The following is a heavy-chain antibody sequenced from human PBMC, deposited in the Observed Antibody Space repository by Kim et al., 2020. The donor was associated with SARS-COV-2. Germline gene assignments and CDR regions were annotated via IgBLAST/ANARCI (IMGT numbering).Heavy chain of an antibody. Sequence: ASVKVSCKASGYTFTSYGISWVRQAPGQGLEWMGWISAYNGNTNYAQKLQGRVTMTTDTSTSTAYMELRSLRSDDTAVYYCATDRVDTAMVDVAFDIWGQGTMVTVSS. CDR2: ISAYNGNT. CDR1: GYTFTSYG. V-gene: IGHV1-18*04. CDR3: ATDRVDTAMVDVAFDI. D-gene: IGHD5-18*01. J-gene: IGHJ3*02.